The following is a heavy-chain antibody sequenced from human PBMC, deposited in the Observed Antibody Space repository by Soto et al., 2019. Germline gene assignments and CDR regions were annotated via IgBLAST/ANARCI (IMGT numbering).Heavy chain of an antibody. J-gene: IGHJ6*03. CDR1: GFTFGSFE. CDR3: ARRYCSGVSCFYMDV. D-gene: IGHD2-15*01. CDR2: ISSGGVNI. V-gene: IGHV3-64*01. Sequence: GGSLRLSCAASGFTFGSFEMHWVRQAPGKGLEYVSAISSGGVNIYYATSVKGRFTISRDNSKNTLYLQMGSLTADDMAVYYCARRYCSGVSCFYMDVWGKGTTVTVSS.